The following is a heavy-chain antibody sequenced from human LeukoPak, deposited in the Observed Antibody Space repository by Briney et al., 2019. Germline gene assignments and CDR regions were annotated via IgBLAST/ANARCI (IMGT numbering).Heavy chain of an antibody. Sequence: PSETLSLTCAVYGGSFSGYYWSWIRQPPGKGLEWIGEINHSGSTDYNPSLKSRVTMSVDTSKNQFSLKLSSVTAADTAVYYCASSLYYYDSSGYYYWGQGTLVTVSS. J-gene: IGHJ4*02. V-gene: IGHV4-34*01. CDR2: INHSGST. CDR1: GGSFSGYY. CDR3: ASSLYYYDSSGYYY. D-gene: IGHD3-22*01.